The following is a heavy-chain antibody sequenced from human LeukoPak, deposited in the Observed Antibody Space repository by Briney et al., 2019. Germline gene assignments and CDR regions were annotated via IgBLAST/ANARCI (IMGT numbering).Heavy chain of an antibody. V-gene: IGHV3-30*04. CDR1: GFTFSSYA. J-gene: IGHJ4*02. D-gene: IGHD6-13*01. CDR3: AKDPRRYSRTGGYFDY. Sequence: GGSLRLSCAASGFTFSSYAMHWVRQAPGKGLEWVSFISYDGSNKYYADSVKVRFTISRDNSKNTLYLQMISLGTEDTAVYYCAKDPRRYSRTGGYFDYWGQGTLVTVSS. CDR2: ISYDGSNK.